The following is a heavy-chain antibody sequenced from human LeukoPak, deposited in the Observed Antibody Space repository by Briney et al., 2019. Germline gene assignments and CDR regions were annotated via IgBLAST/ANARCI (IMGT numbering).Heavy chain of an antibody. CDR2: TYYRSKWHY. Sequence: SQTPSLTCAISGDRVSSNSAVWNWIRQSPSRGLEWLGRTYYRSKWHYDYAESVKSRIIINPDTSNNQFSLQLNSVTPDDTAVYYCAKIRSPDAFDIWGQGTVVTVSS. J-gene: IGHJ3*02. V-gene: IGHV6-1*01. CDR3: AKIRSPDAFDI. CDR1: GDRVSSNSAV.